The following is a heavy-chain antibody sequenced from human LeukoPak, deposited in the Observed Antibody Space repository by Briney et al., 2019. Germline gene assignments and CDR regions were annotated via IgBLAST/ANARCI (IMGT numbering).Heavy chain of an antibody. CDR3: ARGRGSGNDY. CDR1: GDSISRTSNF. J-gene: IGHJ4*02. D-gene: IGHD6-19*01. V-gene: IGHV4-39*07. Sequence: SETLSLTCTVSGDSISRTSNFWGWIRQPPGKGLEWIGSIYYGATTHYNPSLKSRITISVDTSKNQFSLKLSSVTAADTAVYYCARGRGSGNDYWGQGTLVTVSS. CDR2: IYYGATT.